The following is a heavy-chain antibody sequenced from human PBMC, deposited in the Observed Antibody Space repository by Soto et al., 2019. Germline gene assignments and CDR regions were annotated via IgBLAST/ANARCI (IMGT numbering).Heavy chain of an antibody. D-gene: IGHD1-1*01. Sequence: QVQLQQWGAGLLKPSETLSLTCAVYGGFVSSGSYYWSWIRQPPGKGLEWIGEMSHSGGTHFNPSLKSRVTISVDPSKNLFPPKMSSVTAADTALYYCARVERGTATTVVDAFDIWGPGTMVTVSS. CDR1: GGFVSSGSYY. J-gene: IGHJ3*02. CDR3: ARVERGTATTVVDAFDI. V-gene: IGHV4-34*01. CDR2: MSHSGGT.